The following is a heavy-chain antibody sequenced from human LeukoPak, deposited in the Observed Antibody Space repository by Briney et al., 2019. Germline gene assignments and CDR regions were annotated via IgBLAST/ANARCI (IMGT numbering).Heavy chain of an antibody. V-gene: IGHV6-1*01. Sequence: SQTLSLTCAIPGDSVSSNSASWNWIRQSPSSGLEWLRRTYYRSKWYNDYAVSVKSRITINPDTSKNQFSLQLNSVTPEDTAVYYCARSSCSSTSCPAYGMDVWGQGTTVTVSS. J-gene: IGHJ6*02. CDR2: TYYRSKWYN. D-gene: IGHD2-2*01. CDR3: ARSSCSSTSCPAYGMDV. CDR1: GDSVSSNSAS.